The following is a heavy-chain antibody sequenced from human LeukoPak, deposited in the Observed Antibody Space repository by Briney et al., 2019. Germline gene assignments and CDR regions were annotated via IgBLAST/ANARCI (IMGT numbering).Heavy chain of an antibody. CDR2: IYYSGST. Sequence: TSETLSLTCTVSGGSISSYYWSWIRQPPGKGLEWIGYIYYSGSTNYNPSLKSRVTISVDTPKNQFSLKLSSVTAADTAVYYCARHTTVVTPLDYWGQGTLVTVSS. V-gene: IGHV4-59*08. D-gene: IGHD4-23*01. CDR3: ARHTTVVTPLDY. J-gene: IGHJ4*02. CDR1: GGSISSYY.